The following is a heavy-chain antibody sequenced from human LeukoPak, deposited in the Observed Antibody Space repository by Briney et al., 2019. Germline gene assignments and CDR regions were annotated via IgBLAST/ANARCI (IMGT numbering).Heavy chain of an antibody. Sequence: GASVKVSCKVSGSTVTELSIHWVRQAPGKGLQWVGSFDLEDGETFYEEKFEGRVTMTEDSSTDTAYMELRTLRTEDTAMYYCASQQGGSFAFDHWGQRTQVTVSS. CDR1: GSTVTELS. V-gene: IGHV1-24*01. CDR3: ASQQGGSFAFDH. J-gene: IGHJ4*02. CDR2: FDLEDGET. D-gene: IGHD1-26*01.